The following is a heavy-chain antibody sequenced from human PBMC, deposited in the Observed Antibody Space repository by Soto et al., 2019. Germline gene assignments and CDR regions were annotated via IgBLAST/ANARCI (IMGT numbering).Heavy chain of an antibody. CDR3: ARGQSIVAAIDYFDY. Sequence: PSETLSLTCSVSGAYVSSAGYSWSWIRQPPGKGLEWIGYVYQSGRSYGSVTTSYNPSLKSRVTISVDRSTNQFSLKLISVTAADTAVYFCARGQSIVAAIDYFDYWGQGSRVAVSS. CDR2: VYQSGRS. J-gene: IGHJ4*02. V-gene: IGHV4-30-4*07. D-gene: IGHD5-12*01. CDR1: GAYVSSAGYS.